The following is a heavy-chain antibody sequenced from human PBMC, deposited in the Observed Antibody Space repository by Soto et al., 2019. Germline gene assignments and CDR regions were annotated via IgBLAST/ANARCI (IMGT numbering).Heavy chain of an antibody. J-gene: IGHJ6*02. CDR1: NYPFTSYG. D-gene: IGHD3-3*01. Sequence: ASVKVSCKASNYPFTSYGFAWVLQAPGHGLQWLGRISAYNNNADYAQEFQGRITMTTDTSTRTAVMELSSLTSDDTGVYYCARDSNPFGVVIRSPEKQKYGMDVWGQGTTVTVSS. CDR3: ARDSNPFGVVIRSPEKQKYGMDV. CDR2: ISAYNNNA. V-gene: IGHV1-18*01.